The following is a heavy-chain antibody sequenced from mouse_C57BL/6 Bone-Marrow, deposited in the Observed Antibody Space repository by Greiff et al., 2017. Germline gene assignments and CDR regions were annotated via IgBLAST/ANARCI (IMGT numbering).Heavy chain of an antibody. D-gene: IGHD2-5*01. CDR1: GYTFTSYW. Sequence: QVQLQQPGAELVKPGASVKLSCKASGYTFTSYWMHWVKQRPGQGLEWIGMIHPNSGSTNYNEKFKSKATLTVDKSSSAAYMQLSSLTSEDSAVYYCARGSYSNSWFAYWGQGTLVTVSA. CDR3: ARGSYSNSWFAY. CDR2: IHPNSGST. V-gene: IGHV1-64*01. J-gene: IGHJ3*01.